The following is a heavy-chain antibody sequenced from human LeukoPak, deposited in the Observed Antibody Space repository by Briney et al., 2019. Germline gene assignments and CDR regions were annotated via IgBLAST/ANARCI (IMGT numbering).Heavy chain of an antibody. J-gene: IGHJ4*02. CDR2: IIPILGIT. CDR1: GGTFSNYA. D-gene: IGHD3-16*01. V-gene: IGHV1-69*04. CDR3: AREGLGELTLDY. Sequence: GSSVKVSCKASGGTFSNYAISWVRQAPRQGLEWMGRIIPILGITNYAQKFQGRVTMTTDTSTNTAYMELRSLRSDDTAVYYCAREGLGELTLDYWGQGTLVTVSS.